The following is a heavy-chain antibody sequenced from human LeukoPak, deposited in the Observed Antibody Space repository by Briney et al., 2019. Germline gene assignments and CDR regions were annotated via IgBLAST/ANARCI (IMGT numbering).Heavy chain of an antibody. CDR3: ARDYALGSSSSGGPMAN. D-gene: IGHD1-26*01. CDR1: GFTFSNAW. J-gene: IGHJ4*02. V-gene: IGHV3-15*01. Sequence: GGSLRLSCAASGFTFSNAWMSWVRQAPGKGLEWVGRIKSKTDGGTTDYAAPVKGRFTISRDNAKNSLYLQMNSLRDDDTAVYYCARDYALGSSSSGGPMANWGQGTLVTVSS. CDR2: IKSKTDGGTT.